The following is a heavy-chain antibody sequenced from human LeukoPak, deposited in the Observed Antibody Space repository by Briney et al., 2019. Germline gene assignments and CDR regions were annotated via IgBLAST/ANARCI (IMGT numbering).Heavy chain of an antibody. J-gene: IGHJ3*02. D-gene: IGHD3-16*02. V-gene: IGHV4-59*12. CDR3: ARGQVYYDYVWGSYRYTNDAFDI. CDR2: IHYSGST. CDR1: GGSISSYY. Sequence: SETLPLTCTVSGGSISSYYWSWIRQPPGKGLEWIGYIHYSGSTSYNPSLRSRVTISVDTSKNQFSLKLSSVTAADTAVYYCARGQVYYDYVWGSYRYTNDAFDIWGQGTMVTVSS.